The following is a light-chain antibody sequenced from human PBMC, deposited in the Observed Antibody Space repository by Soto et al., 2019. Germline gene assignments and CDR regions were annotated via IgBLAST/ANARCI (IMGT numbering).Light chain of an antibody. V-gene: IGKV3-15*01. J-gene: IGKJ3*01. CDR3: QQYHDWPPFT. CDR2: GAS. Sequence: EILMTQSPATLSVSPGERVTLSCRASQSVSSNLAWYQQKPGQPPRLLIYGASTRATDIPVRFSGSGSGTEFTLTISRLQSEDFAIYYCQQYHDWPPFTFGPGTKVAIK. CDR1: QSVSSN.